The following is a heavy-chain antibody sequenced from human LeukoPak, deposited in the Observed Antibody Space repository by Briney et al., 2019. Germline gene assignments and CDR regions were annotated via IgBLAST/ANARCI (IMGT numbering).Heavy chain of an antibody. D-gene: IGHD3-9*01. J-gene: IGHJ5*02. CDR2: ISAGGVDT. CDR1: GFTFSNYA. Sequence: GGSLRLSCAASGFTFSNYAMTWVRQAPGKGLEWLSTISAGGVDTFYADSGRGRFTISRDNSKSTLYLQMNSLRAEDTAVYYCAAKEGLTGYLSGSFDPWGQGTLVTVSS. CDR3: AAKEGLTGYLSGSFDP. V-gene: IGHV3-23*01.